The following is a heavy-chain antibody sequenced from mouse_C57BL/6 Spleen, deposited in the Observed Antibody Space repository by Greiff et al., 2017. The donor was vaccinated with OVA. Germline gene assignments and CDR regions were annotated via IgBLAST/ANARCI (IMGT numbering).Heavy chain of an antibody. CDR2: ISDGGSYT. Sequence: EVQVVESGGGLVKPGGSLKLSCAASGFTFSSYAMSWVRQTPEKRLEWVATISDGGSYTYYPDNVKGRFTISRDNAKNNLYLQMSHLKSEDTAMYYCARAYGYDGFAYWGQGTLVTVSA. V-gene: IGHV5-4*01. CDR1: GFTFSSYA. CDR3: ARAYGYDGFAY. D-gene: IGHD2-2*01. J-gene: IGHJ3*01.